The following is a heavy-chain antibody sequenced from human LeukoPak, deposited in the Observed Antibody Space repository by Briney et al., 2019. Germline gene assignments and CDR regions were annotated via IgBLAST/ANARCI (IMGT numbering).Heavy chain of an antibody. D-gene: IGHD1-26*01. CDR1: GFTVSGTY. V-gene: IGHV3-53*01. CDR3: ARVGSGNYYKYFEH. Sequence: PGGSLRLSCAASGFTVSGTYMSWVRQAPGKGLEWVSVIYSGAGTYYADSVKGRFTISRDNSKNTLHLQMNSLRAEDTAVYYCARVGSGNYYKYFEHWGQGTLVTVPS. J-gene: IGHJ4*02. CDR2: IYSGAGT.